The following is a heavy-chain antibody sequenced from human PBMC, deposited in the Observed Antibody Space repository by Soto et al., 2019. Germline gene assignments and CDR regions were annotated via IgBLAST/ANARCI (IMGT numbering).Heavy chain of an antibody. CDR3: ACSPDSSGYYPRRYYYGMDV. CDR1: GGSISSSNW. D-gene: IGHD3-22*01. V-gene: IGHV4-4*02. Sequence: SETLSLTCAVSGGSISSSNWWSWVRQPPGKGLEWIGEIYHSGSTNYNPSLKSRVTVSVDKSKNQFSLKLSSVTAADTAVYYCACSPDSSGYYPRRYYYGMDVWGQGTTV. J-gene: IGHJ6*02. CDR2: IYHSGST.